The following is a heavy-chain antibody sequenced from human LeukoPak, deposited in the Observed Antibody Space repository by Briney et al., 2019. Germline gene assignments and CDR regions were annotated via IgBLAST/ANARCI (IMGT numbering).Heavy chain of an antibody. CDR3: ARTPPGIANAFYFDY. J-gene: IGHJ4*02. CDR2: IRSKAANYAT. D-gene: IGHD6-13*01. Sequence: GESLKISCATSGFTFSGSAMHWVRQASGKGLEWVGRIRSKAANYATAYAASVKGSFTISRDDSENTAYLQMNSLKTEDTAVYYCARTPPGIANAFYFDYWGQGILVTVSS. V-gene: IGHV3-73*01. CDR1: GFTFSGSA.